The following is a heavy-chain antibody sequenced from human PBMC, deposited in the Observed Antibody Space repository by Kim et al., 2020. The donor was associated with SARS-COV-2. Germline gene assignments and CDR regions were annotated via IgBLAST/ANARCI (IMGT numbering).Heavy chain of an antibody. J-gene: IGHJ6*02. CDR3: ARERLRYFDWLSDGMDV. D-gene: IGHD3-9*01. CDR2: INSDGSST. V-gene: IGHV3-74*01. Sequence: GGSLRLSCAASGFTFSSYWMHWVRQAPGKGLVWVSRINSDGSSTSYADSVKGRFTISRDNAKNTLYLQMNSLRAEDTAVYYCARERLRYFDWLSDGMDVWGQGTTVTVSS. CDR1: GFTFSSYW.